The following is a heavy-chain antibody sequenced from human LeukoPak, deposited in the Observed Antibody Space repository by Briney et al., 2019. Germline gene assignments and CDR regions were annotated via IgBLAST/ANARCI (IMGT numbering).Heavy chain of an antibody. J-gene: IGHJ4*02. CDR1: GYTFTNYW. CDR3: ARLGITGTTLYYFDY. D-gene: IGHD1-20*01. CDR2: IYPGDSDT. V-gene: IGHV5-51*01. Sequence: GESLKISCKGSGYTFTNYWIGWVRQMPGKGLEWMGIIYPGDSDTRYSPSFQGQVTISADKSISAAYLQWSSLKASDTAMYYCARLGITGTTLYYFDYWGQGTLVTASS.